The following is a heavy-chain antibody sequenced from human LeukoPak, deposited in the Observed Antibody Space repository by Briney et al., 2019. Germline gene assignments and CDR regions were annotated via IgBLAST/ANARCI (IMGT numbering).Heavy chain of an antibody. J-gene: IGHJ4*02. D-gene: IGHD3-10*01. Sequence: ASVRVSCKASGYTFSDYDMHWVRQAPGQGPEWMGWISPNSGATNYAQKFQGRVTVTRDMSINTAYMELSRLRIDDTAVYYCARVPKVRPTGDFDYWGQGTLVTVSS. CDR2: ISPNSGAT. CDR3: ARVPKVRPTGDFDY. CDR1: GYTFSDYD. V-gene: IGHV1-2*02.